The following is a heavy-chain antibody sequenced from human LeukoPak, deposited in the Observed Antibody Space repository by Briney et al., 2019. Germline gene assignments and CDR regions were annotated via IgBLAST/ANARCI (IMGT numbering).Heavy chain of an antibody. CDR1: GGSISSYY. Sequence: SETLSLTCTVSGGSISSYYWSWIRQPPGQGLEGIGYIYYCGSTNYNPSLKRRVTISVDTSKNQFSLKLSSVTAADTAVYYCARGDGYNDYYYYGMDVWGQGTTVTVSS. J-gene: IGHJ6*02. D-gene: IGHD5-24*01. CDR3: ARGDGYNDYYYYGMDV. CDR2: IYYCGST. V-gene: IGHV4-59*01.